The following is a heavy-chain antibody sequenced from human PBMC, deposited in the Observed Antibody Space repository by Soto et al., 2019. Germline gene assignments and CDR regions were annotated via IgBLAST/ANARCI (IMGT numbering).Heavy chain of an antibody. J-gene: IGHJ6*02. V-gene: IGHV1-69*13. Sequence: GALVNVSCNASGGTFSSYAISWVRQAPGQGLEWMGGIIPIFGTANYAQKFQGRVTITADESTSTAYMELSSLRSEDTAVYYCASGGSGYCSSTSCYKYYYGMDVWGQGTTVTVSS. CDR2: IIPIFGTA. CDR3: ASGGSGYCSSTSCYKYYYGMDV. D-gene: IGHD2-2*02. CDR1: GGTFSSYA.